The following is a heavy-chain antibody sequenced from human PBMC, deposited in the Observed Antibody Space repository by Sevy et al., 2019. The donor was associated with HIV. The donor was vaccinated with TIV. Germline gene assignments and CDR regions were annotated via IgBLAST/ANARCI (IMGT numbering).Heavy chain of an antibody. D-gene: IGHD6-13*01. Sequence: ASVKVSCKASGGTFSSYAISWVRQAPGQGLEWMGGIIPIFGTANYAQKFQGRVTITADKSTSTAYMELSSLRSEDTAVYYCARFSSSTQVGAFDIWGQGTMVTASS. J-gene: IGHJ3*02. CDR2: IIPIFGTA. CDR1: GGTFSSYA. CDR3: ARFSSSTQVGAFDI. V-gene: IGHV1-69*06.